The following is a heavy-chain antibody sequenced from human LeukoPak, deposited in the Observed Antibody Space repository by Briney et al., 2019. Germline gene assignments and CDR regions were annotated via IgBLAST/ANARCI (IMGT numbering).Heavy chain of an antibody. V-gene: IGHV3-9*01. J-gene: IGHJ3*02. CDR1: GFTFDDYA. Sequence: PGGSLRLSCAASGFTFDDYAMHWVRHAPGKGLEWVSGISWNSGSIGYADSVKGRFTISRDNAKNSLYLQMNSLRAEDTALYYCAKDIRGLITIFGVVTPGAFDIWGQGTMVTVSS. CDR2: ISWNSGSI. CDR3: AKDIRGLITIFGVVTPGAFDI. D-gene: IGHD3-3*01.